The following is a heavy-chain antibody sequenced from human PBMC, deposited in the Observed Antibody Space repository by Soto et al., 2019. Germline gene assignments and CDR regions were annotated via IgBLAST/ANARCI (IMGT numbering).Heavy chain of an antibody. CDR3: ARAEDCSGGSCYPGFDP. V-gene: IGHV4-59*01. D-gene: IGHD2-15*01. J-gene: IGHJ5*02. CDR1: GGSISSYY. Sequence: TSETLSLTCTVSGGSISSYYWSWIRQPPGKGLEWIGYIYYSGSTNYNPSLKSRVTISVDTSKNQFSLKLSSVTAADTAVYYCARAEDCSGGSCYPGFDPWGQGTQVTVSS. CDR2: IYYSGST.